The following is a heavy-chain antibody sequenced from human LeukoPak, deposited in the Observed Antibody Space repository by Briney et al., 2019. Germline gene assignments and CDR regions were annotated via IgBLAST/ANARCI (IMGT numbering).Heavy chain of an antibody. Sequence: ASVKVSCKASGGTFSSYAISWVRQAPGQGLEWMGRIIPILGIANYAQKFQGRVTITADKSTSTAYMELSSLRSEDTAVYYCAKHPDYAPDNWFDPWGQGTLVTVSS. D-gene: IGHD3-16*01. CDR1: GGTFSSYA. CDR2: IIPILGIA. V-gene: IGHV1-69*04. J-gene: IGHJ5*02. CDR3: AKHPDYAPDNWFDP.